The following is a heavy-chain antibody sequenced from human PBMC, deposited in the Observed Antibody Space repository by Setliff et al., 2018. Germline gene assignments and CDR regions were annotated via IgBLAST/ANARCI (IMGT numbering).Heavy chain of an antibody. Sequence: ASVKVSCKASGYTFTSYGISWVRQAPGQGLEWMGWINTNTGNPTYAQGFTGRFVFSLDTSVSTAYLQISSLKADDTAVYYCARGWGSGWSKEGAFDIWGQGTMVTVS. CDR2: INTNTGNP. J-gene: IGHJ3*02. CDR3: ARGWGSGWSKEGAFDI. D-gene: IGHD6-19*01. CDR1: GYTFTSYG. V-gene: IGHV7-4-1*02.